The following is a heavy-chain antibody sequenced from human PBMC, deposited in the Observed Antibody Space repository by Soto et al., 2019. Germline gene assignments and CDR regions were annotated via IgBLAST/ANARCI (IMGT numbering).Heavy chain of an antibody. CDR2: IYPGDSDT. Sequence: PGESLKISCKGSGYSFTTYWIGWVRQMPGKGLEWMGIIYPGDSDTRYSPSFQGQVTISADNSISTAYLQWGSLKASDTAMYYCASASRKFVDPYHFDFWGQGTLVTVS. CDR3: ASASRKFVDPYHFDF. J-gene: IGHJ4*02. V-gene: IGHV5-51*01. CDR1: GYSFTTYW. D-gene: IGHD2-21*01.